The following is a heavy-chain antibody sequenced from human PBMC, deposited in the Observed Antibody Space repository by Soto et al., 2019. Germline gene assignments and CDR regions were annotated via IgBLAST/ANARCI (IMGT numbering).Heavy chain of an antibody. CDR1: GFTFSSYS. D-gene: IGHD1-26*01. Sequence: GGSLRLCCAASGFTFSSYSMNWVRQAPGKGLEWVSYISSSSSTLYYADSVKGRFTISRDNAKNSLYLQMNGLRDEDTAVDYCARGRSIVRGLRTIWGQGTMVTVSS. CDR3: ARGRSIVRGLRTI. V-gene: IGHV3-48*02. J-gene: IGHJ3*02. CDR2: ISSSSSTL.